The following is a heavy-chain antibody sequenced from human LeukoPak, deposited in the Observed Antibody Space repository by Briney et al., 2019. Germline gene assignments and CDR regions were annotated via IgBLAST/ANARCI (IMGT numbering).Heavy chain of an antibody. J-gene: IGHJ4*02. D-gene: IGHD3-10*01. CDR1: EFVFSDCY. V-gene: IGHV3-11*01. Sequence: GGSLRLSCAASEFVFSDCYMSWVRQAPGKGLEWVSYISSGGDTKYYADSVKGRFTISRDNAKNSLYLQMNNLRAEDTAVYYCAREMGGDYGSGTFFDLWGQGNMVTVSS. CDR3: AREMGGDYGSGTFFDL. CDR2: ISSGGDTK.